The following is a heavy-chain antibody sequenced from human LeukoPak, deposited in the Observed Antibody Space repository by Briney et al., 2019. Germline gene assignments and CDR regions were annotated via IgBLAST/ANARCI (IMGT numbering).Heavy chain of an antibody. CDR3: AREIVDVGFDY. CDR1: GFTFSSYS. J-gene: IGHJ4*02. D-gene: IGHD3-16*01. CDR2: ISSSSSYI. Sequence: GGSLRLSCAASGFTFSSYSMNWVRQAPGKGLEWVSYISSSSSYIYYADSVKGRFTISRDNAKNSLYLQMNSLRAEDTAVYYCAREIVDVGFDYWGQGTLVTVSS. V-gene: IGHV3-21*01.